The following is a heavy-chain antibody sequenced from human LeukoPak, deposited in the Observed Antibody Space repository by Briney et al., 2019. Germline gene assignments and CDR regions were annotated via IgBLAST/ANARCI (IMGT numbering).Heavy chain of an antibody. V-gene: IGHV3-23*01. CDR1: GFTFSSYA. CDR3: AKGPRERLYGTYYGLDV. J-gene: IGHJ6*02. Sequence: GGSLRLSCAASGFTFSSYAMSWVRQAPGKGLEWVSGISGSGGKTDFADSVKGRFTISRDNSKNTLYLQMSSLRAEDTAVYYCAKGPRERLYGTYYGLDVWGQGTTVTVSS. CDR2: ISGSGGKT. D-gene: IGHD2-8*01.